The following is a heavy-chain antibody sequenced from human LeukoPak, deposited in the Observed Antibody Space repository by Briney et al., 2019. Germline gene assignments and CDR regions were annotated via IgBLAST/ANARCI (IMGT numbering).Heavy chain of an antibody. CDR3: GRDALVGYFSYYYIDV. CDR1: DGPIRSHY. J-gene: IGHJ6*03. D-gene: IGHD2-15*01. CDR2: ISNSGST. V-gene: IGHV4-59*11. Sequence: PSETLFLTCTVSDGPIRSHYWTWIRQSPLKGLEWIGDISNSGSTKYNPSLKSRVTISIDTSKSQFSLRLTSVTAADTAVYYCGRDALVGYFSYYYIDVWGKGTTVTVSS.